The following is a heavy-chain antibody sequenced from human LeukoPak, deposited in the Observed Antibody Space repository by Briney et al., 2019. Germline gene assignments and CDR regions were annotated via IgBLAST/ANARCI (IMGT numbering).Heavy chain of an antibody. V-gene: IGHV4-61*02. CDR1: GGSISSGSYY. CDR3: ARDDDYYDFWSGPPTHYYYYYYMDV. CDR2: IYTSGST. D-gene: IGHD3-3*01. J-gene: IGHJ6*03. Sequence: SETLSLTCTVSGGSISSGSYYWSWIRQPAGKGLEWIGRIYTSGSTNYNPSLKSRVTISVDTSKNQFSLKLSSVTAADTAVYYCARDDDYYDFWSGPPTHYYYYYYMDVWGKGTTVTVSS.